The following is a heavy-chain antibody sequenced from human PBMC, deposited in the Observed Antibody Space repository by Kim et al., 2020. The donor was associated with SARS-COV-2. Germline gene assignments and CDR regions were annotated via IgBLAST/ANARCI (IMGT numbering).Heavy chain of an antibody. J-gene: IGHJ3*02. CDR2: ISYDGKND. CDR3: AKVPRPGQKNRIPRYPPLAGGDVFDI. Sequence: GGSLRLSCAASGFYFNTYGMHWVRQAPGKGLEWLAVISYDGKNDWHADSVKGRFTISRDNSKNTLYLQMNDLRPEDTAVYYCAKVPRPGQKNRIPRYPPLAGGDVFDIWGQGTTVIVSS. D-gene: IGHD1-1*01. CDR1: GFYFNTYG. V-gene: IGHV3-30*18.